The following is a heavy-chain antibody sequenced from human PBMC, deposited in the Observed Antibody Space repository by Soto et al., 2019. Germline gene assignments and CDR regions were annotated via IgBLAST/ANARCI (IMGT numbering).Heavy chain of an antibody. CDR1: GFTFSSYW. J-gene: IGHJ4*02. Sequence: GGSLRLSCAASGFTFSSYWMHWVRQAPGKGLEWVSAISGGGGTTYYAGSVKGRFTISRDNSKNTLFLQMNSLRAEDTAVYYCAKFFVETGESSGWPWSFHYWGQGTLVTVSS. V-gene: IGHV3-23*01. CDR3: AKFFVETGESSGWPWSFHY. D-gene: IGHD6-25*01. CDR2: ISGGGGTT.